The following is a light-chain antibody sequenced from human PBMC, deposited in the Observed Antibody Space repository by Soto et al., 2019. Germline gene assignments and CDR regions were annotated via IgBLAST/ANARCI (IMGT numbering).Light chain of an antibody. CDR1: SSDVGGYNY. J-gene: IGLJ1*01. CDR2: DVS. V-gene: IGLV2-14*01. CDR3: SSYTSSREKV. Sequence: QSVLTQPASVSGSPGQSITISCTGTSSDVGGYNYVSWYQQYPGKAPKLMIHDVSNRPSGVSDRFSGSKSGNTASLTISGPQAEAEADYYCSSYTSSREKVFGTGTKVTVL.